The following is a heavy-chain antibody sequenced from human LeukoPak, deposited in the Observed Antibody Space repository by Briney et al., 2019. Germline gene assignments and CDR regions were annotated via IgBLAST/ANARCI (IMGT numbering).Heavy chain of an antibody. D-gene: IGHD4-17*01. CDR1: GFTVSSNY. J-gene: IGHJ4*02. Sequence: GGSLRLSCAASGFTVSSNYMSWVRQAPGKGLEWVSVIYSGGSTYYADSVKGRFTISRDSSKNTLYLQMNSLRAEDTAVYYCARDVSTLYGDLYNWGQGTLVTVPS. V-gene: IGHV3-53*05. CDR3: ARDVSTLYGDLYN. CDR2: IYSGGST.